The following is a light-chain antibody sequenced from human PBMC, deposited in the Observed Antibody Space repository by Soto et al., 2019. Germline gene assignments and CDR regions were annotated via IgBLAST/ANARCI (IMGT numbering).Light chain of an antibody. Sequence: QSALTQPASVSGSPGQSITISCTGTSSDVGSYNHVSWYQQYPGKIPKVIIYEVSHRPSGVSNRFSGSKSGNTAYLTISGRQAEDEADYYCNSYTPTSSFWVFGGGTKLTVL. V-gene: IGLV2-14*01. J-gene: IGLJ3*02. CDR3: NSYTPTSSFWV. CDR1: SSDVGSYNH. CDR2: EVS.